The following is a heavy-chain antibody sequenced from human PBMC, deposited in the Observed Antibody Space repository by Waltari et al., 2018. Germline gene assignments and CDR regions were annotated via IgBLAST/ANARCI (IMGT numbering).Heavy chain of an antibody. V-gene: IGHV4-61*02. CDR1: GGSISSGSYY. CDR3: ARDDLDYSFDY. J-gene: IGHJ4*02. CDR2: IYTSGST. D-gene: IGHD5-12*01. Sequence: QVQLQESGPGLVKPSQTLSLTCTVSGGSISSGSYYWSWIRQPAGKGLEWIGRIYTSGSTNYNPSLKSRVTISVDTSKNQFSLKLSSVTAADTAVYYCARDDLDYSFDYWGQGTLVTVSS.